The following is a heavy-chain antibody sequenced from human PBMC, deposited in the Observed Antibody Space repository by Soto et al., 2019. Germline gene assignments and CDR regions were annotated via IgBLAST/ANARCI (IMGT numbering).Heavy chain of an antibody. D-gene: IGHD2-15*01. CDR3: AREARYCRGGSCYPAAFDI. J-gene: IGHJ3*02. Sequence: ASVKVCCKASGYTFTSYDMHWVRQAPGQGLEWMGIINPSGGSTSYAQKFQGRVTMTRDTSTSTVYMELSSLRSEDTAVYYCAREARYCRGGSCYPAAFDIWGQGTMVTVSS. CDR1: GYTFTSYD. V-gene: IGHV1-46*03. CDR2: INPSGGST.